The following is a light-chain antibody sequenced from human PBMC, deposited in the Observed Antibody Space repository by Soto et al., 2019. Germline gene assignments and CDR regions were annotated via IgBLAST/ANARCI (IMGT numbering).Light chain of an antibody. CDR3: QCGYSTPAT. CDR2: AAS. CDR1: QSISSY. Sequence: DIQMTQSPSFLSASVGDRVTITCRASQSISSYLNWYQQKPGKAPKLLIYAASSLQSGVPSRFSGSGSGTDFTLTISSLQPEDCATYYCQCGYSTPATFGQGTKLEIK. V-gene: IGKV1-39*02. J-gene: IGKJ2*01.